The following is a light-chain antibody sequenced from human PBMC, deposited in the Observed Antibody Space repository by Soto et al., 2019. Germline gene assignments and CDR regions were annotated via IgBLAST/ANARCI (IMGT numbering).Light chain of an antibody. CDR3: QQSHSIPYT. CDR2: AAS. V-gene: IGKV1-39*01. J-gene: IGKJ2*01. Sequence: DIQMTQSPSSLSASVGDRVTITCRASPTISSYLNWYQQKPGKAPKLLIYAASSLQSGVPSRFSGRGSGTDFTLTISSLQPEDVATYYCQQSHSIPYTFGQGTKLEIK. CDR1: PTISSY.